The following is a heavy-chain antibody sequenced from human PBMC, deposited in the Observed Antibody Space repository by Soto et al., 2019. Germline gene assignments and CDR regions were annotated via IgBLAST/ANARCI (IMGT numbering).Heavy chain of an antibody. CDR2: IYNSGTT. Sequence: SETLSLTCTVSGGSISSYYWSWIRQSPGKGLEWITHIYNSGTTNYNPSLKSRVTISVDTSKNQFSLKLRSVTAADTAVYYCAIDYGDYVGAFDIWGQGTMVTVS. V-gene: IGHV4-59*01. CDR1: GGSISSYY. CDR3: AIDYGDYVGAFDI. J-gene: IGHJ3*02. D-gene: IGHD4-17*01.